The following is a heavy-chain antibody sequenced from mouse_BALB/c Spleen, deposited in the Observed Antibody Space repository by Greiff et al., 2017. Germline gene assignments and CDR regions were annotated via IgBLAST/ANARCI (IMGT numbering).Heavy chain of an antibody. Sequence: VQLQQSGPSLVQPSQSLSITCTVSGFSLTSYGVHWVRQSPGKGLEWLGVIWRGGSTDYNAAFMSRLSITKDNSKSQVFLKMNSLQTDDTAMYYCARDPELTTPLDYWGQGTTLTVSS. D-gene: IGHD1-1*01. CDR2: IWRGGST. J-gene: IGHJ2*01. CDR3: ARDPELTTPLDY. CDR1: GFSLTSYG. V-gene: IGHV2-5-1*01.